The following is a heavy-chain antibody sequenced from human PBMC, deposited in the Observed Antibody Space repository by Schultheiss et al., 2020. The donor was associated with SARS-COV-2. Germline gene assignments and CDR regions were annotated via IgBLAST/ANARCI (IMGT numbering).Heavy chain of an antibody. CDR2: IYHSGGT. D-gene: IGHD5-18*01. V-gene: IGHV4-61*01. CDR3: ARVDLETALVGGLDV. CDR1: GGSVSSGSYY. Sequence: ETLSLTCSVSGGSVSSGSYYWSWIRQSPGRGLEWIGYIYHSGGTRYHPSLKSRVTISLDTSKNQFSLKLTSVIAADTAVYYCARVDLETALVGGLDVWGQGSTVTVSS. J-gene: IGHJ6*02.